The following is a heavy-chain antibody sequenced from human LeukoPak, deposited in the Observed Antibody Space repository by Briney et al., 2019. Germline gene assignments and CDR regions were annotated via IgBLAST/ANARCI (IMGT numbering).Heavy chain of an antibody. CDR2: IYYSGST. V-gene: IGHV4-39*01. Sequence: SSETLSLTCTVSGGSISSSSYYWGWIRQPPGKGLEWIGSIYYSGSTYYNPSLKSRVTISVGTSKNQFSLKLSSVTAADTAVYYCARQGGYYDYVWGSYRPNWFDPWGQGTLVTVSS. CDR1: GGSISSSSYY. D-gene: IGHD3-16*02. J-gene: IGHJ5*02. CDR3: ARQGGYYDYVWGSYRPNWFDP.